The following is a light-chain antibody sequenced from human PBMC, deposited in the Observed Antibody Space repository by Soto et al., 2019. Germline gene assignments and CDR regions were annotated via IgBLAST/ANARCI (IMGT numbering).Light chain of an antibody. CDR2: GIS. CDR3: QQYDSSPYT. J-gene: IGKJ2*01. CDR1: QSISNSY. Sequence: EIVVTQSPGTLSLSPGERATLSCRASQSISNSYLAWYQQKPGQAPRLVIHGISTRATGVPDRFSGGGSGTDFSLTISRLEPEDFAVYYCQQYDSSPYTFGQGTKLEIK. V-gene: IGKV3-20*01.